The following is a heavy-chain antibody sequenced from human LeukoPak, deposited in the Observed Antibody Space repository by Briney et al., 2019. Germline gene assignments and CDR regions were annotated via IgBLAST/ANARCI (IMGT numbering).Heavy chain of an antibody. CDR3: ARGCSAGTPHNWFAP. D-gene: IGHD6-13*01. J-gene: IGHJ5*02. CDR1: GGSISGYY. Sequence: SETLSLTCTVSGGSISGYYWSWIRQPPGKGLEWIGYIYYSGSTNYNPSLKSRVTISVDTSKNQFSLKLSSVTAADTAVYYCARGCSAGTPHNWFAPWGQGTLVTVSS. CDR2: IYYSGST. V-gene: IGHV4-59*01.